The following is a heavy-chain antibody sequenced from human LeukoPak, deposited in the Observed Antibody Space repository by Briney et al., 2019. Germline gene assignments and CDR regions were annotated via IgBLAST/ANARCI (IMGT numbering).Heavy chain of an antibody. V-gene: IGHV1-69*05. CDR1: GGTFSSYA. J-gene: IGHJ3*02. D-gene: IGHD2-15*01. Sequence: GASVKVSCKVSGGTFSSYAISWVRQAPGQGLEWMGRIIPIFGTANYAQKFQGRVTITTDESTSTAYMELSSLRSEDTAVYYCARDPLLAAFDIWGQGTMVTVSS. CDR3: ARDPLLAAFDI. CDR2: IIPIFGTA.